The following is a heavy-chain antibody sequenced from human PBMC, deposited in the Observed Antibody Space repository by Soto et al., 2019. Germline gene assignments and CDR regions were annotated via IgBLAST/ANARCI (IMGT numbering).Heavy chain of an antibody. D-gene: IGHD6-19*01. V-gene: IGHV1-2*04. J-gene: IGHJ5*02. CDR1: GYTFTGYY. CDR2: INPNSGGT. CDR3: ASLDSSGWYFWFDP. Sequence: ASVKVSCKASGYTFTGYYMHWVRQAPGQGLEWMGWINPNSGGTNYAQKFQGWVTMTRDTSISTAYMELSRLRSDDTAVYYCASLDSSGWYFWFDPWGQGTLVTVSS.